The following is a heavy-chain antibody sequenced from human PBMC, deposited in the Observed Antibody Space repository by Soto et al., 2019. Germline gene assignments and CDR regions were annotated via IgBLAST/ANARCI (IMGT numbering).Heavy chain of an antibody. D-gene: IGHD2-21*01. J-gene: IGHJ5*02. V-gene: IGHV3-72*01. CDR3: ARCCGAWRGRFDP. Sequence: EVQLVESGGGLVQPGGSLRLSCAASGFTFSDHYMDWVRQAPGKGLEWVGRTRNKVNSYTTEYAASVKGRFTISREDSKHSLHLQMKILKTAVTAVYYCARCCGAWRGRFDPWRQGTLVTVSS. CDR2: TRNKVNSYTT. CDR1: GFTFSDHY.